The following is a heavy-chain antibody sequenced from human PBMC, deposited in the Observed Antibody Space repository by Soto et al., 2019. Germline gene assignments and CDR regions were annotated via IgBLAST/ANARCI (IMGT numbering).Heavy chain of an antibody. CDR1: WDSVSSTSAA. V-gene: IGHV6-1*01. J-gene: IGHJ4*02. CDR3: ARGSYYSGWV. Sequence: HTLSLTCAISWDSVSSTSAAWSWIRQSPSRGLEWLGRTYYRSKWYSDYAVSVKSRITINPDTSKNQFSLQLNSVTPEDTAVYYCARGSYYSGWVWGQGTLVPVYS. D-gene: IGHD6-19*01. CDR2: TYYRSKWYS.